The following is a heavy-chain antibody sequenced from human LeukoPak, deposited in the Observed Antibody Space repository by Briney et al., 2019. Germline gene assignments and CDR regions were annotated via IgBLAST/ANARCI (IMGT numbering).Heavy chain of an antibody. V-gene: IGHV1-2*06. CDR2: INPDSGGT. CDR3: ARDLGDYGWDY. CDR1: GYIFTGNY. J-gene: IGHJ4*02. Sequence: GASVKVSCKASGYIFTGNYLHWVRQAPGQGLEWMGRINPDSGGTNYAQESQGRVTMTRDTSISTAYMEVSRLRHDDTAVYYCARDLGDYGWDYWGQGTLVTVSS. D-gene: IGHD3-16*01.